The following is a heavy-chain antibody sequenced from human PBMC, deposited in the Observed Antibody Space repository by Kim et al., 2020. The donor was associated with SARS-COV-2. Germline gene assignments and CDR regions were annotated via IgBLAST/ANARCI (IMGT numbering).Heavy chain of an antibody. D-gene: IGHD3-10*01. Sequence: YADPVKGRFTISRDNSKSTLYLQMNTLRAEDTAVYYCARQGGFGERTLDYWGQGTLVTVSS. V-gene: IGHV3-33*01. J-gene: IGHJ4*02. CDR3: ARQGGFGERTLDY.